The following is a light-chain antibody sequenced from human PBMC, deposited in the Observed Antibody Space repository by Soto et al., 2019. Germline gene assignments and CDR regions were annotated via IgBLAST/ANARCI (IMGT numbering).Light chain of an antibody. CDR2: GAS. V-gene: IGKV3-15*01. CDR3: QQYNNWPIT. Sequence: EIVMTQPPATLSVSPGERATLSCRASQSVSDNLAWNQQKPGQAPRLFVYGASARATGIPARFSGRGSGTEFTLTISRLQSEDFAVYYCQQYNNWPITFGQGTRLEIK. CDR1: QSVSDN. J-gene: IGKJ5*01.